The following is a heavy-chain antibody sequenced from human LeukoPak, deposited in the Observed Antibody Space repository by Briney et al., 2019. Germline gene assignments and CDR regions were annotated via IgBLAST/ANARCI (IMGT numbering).Heavy chain of an antibody. D-gene: IGHD5-18*01. CDR1: GDSVSSNSAA. CDR3: ARHVDTAMVTGFDY. J-gene: IGHJ4*02. Sequence: SQTLSLTCAISGDSVSSNSAAWNWIRQSPARGLEWLGRTYYRSKWYNDYAVSVKSRITINPDTSKNQFSLQLNSVTPEDTAVYYCARHVDTAMVTGFDYWGQGTLVTVSS. CDR2: TYYRSKWYN. V-gene: IGHV6-1*01.